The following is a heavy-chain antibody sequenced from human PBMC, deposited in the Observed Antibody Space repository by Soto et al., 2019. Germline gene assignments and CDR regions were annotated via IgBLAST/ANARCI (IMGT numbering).Heavy chain of an antibody. CDR1: GFTFSSYG. CDR2: ISYDGANK. J-gene: IGHJ3*02. D-gene: IGHD3-22*01. CDR3: AKMYYYDSSGPKI. Sequence: LRLSCAASGFTFSSYGMHWVRQAPGKGLEWVAVISYDGANKYCADSVKDRFIISRDNSKNTLYLQMNSLRAEDTAVYYCAKMYYYDSSGPKIWGQGTMVTVSS. V-gene: IGHV3-30*18.